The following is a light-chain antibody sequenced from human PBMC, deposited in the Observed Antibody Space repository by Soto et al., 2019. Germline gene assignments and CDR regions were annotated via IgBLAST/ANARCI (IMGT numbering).Light chain of an antibody. J-gene: IGKJ2*01. CDR3: QQYYSTPPYT. CDR2: WAS. V-gene: IGKV4-1*01. Sequence: DIVMTQSPDSLAVSLGERATINCKSSQSVFYSSSNKSYLAWYQQKPGQPPKLLIYWASTRESGVPDRFSGSGSGTDFTLTISSLQAEDVAVYYCQQYYSTPPYTFGQGTKLEIK. CDR1: QSVFYSSSNKSY.